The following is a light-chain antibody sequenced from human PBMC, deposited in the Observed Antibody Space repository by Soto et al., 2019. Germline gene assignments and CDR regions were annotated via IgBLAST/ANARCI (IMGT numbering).Light chain of an antibody. Sequence: IVLTQSPAILSLSPGDTATLSCRASQTVSNYLTWYQQKPGQAPRLLIYGASSRATGIPDRFSGSGSGTEFTLTISSLQSEDFAVYYCQQYNNWPPWTFGQGTKVDIK. CDR2: GAS. V-gene: IGKV3D-15*01. J-gene: IGKJ1*01. CDR3: QQYNNWPPWT. CDR1: QTVSNY.